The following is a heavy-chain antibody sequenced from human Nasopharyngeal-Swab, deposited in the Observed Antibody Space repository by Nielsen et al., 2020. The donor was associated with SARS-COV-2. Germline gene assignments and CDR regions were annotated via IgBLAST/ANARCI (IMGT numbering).Heavy chain of an antibody. J-gene: IGHJ6*02. Sequence: SLRPSCAPSGFTFSDHYMSWIRQAPGKGLEWDSSINTRGTHSNYADSAKGRITLSRDNAKNSLYWEMNSLRVEDTAVYYCGRGHYGLDVWGQGTTVIVSS. CDR3: GRGHYGLDV. CDR2: INTRGTHS. CDR1: GFTFSDHY. V-gene: IGHV3-11*06.